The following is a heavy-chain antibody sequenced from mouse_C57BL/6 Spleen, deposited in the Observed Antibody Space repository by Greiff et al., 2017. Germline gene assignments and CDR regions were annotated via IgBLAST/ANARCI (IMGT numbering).Heavy chain of an antibody. D-gene: IGHD2-4*01. Sequence: VKLVESGPGLVAPSQSLSITCTVSGFSLTSYGVHWVRQPPGKGLEWLVVIWSDGSTTYNSALKSRLSISKDNSKSQVFLKMNSLQTDDTAMYYCARHEGGLRRGYYAMDYWGQGTSVTVSS. V-gene: IGHV2-6-1*01. CDR1: GFSLTSYG. CDR3: ARHEGGLRRGYYAMDY. CDR2: IWSDGST. J-gene: IGHJ4*01.